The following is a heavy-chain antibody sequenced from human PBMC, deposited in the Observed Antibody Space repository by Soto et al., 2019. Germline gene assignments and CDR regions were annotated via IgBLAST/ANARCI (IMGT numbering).Heavy chain of an antibody. CDR3: ARALHDILTGYSS. D-gene: IGHD3-9*01. J-gene: IGHJ5*02. CDR1: GGSISNGGYS. V-gene: IGHV4-31*11. Sequence: PSETLSLTCAVSGGSISNGGYSWSWIRQHPGKGLEWIGYIYYSGSTYYNPSLKSRVTISVDTSKNQFSLKLSSVTAADTAVYYCARALHDILTGYSSWGQGTLVTVSS. CDR2: IYYSGST.